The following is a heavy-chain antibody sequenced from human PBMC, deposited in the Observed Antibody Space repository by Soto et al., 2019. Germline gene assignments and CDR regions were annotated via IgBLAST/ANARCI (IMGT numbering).Heavy chain of an antibody. Sequence: GGSLRLSCAASGFTFSSYAMSWVRQAPGKGLEWVSAISGSGGSTYYADSVKGRFTVSRDNSKNTLYLQMNSLRAEDTAVYFCAKQVKLLGGPFFDHWGQGTLVTVSS. J-gene: IGHJ4*02. V-gene: IGHV3-23*01. D-gene: IGHD2-15*01. CDR3: AKQVKLLGGPFFDH. CDR2: ISGSGGST. CDR1: GFTFSSYA.